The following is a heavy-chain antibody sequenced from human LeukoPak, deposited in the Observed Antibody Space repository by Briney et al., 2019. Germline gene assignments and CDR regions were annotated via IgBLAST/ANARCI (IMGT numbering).Heavy chain of an antibody. D-gene: IGHD1-26*01. Sequence: SVKVSCKASGGTFSSYAISWVRQAPGQGLEWMGGIIPIFGTANYAQKFQGRVTITADESTSTAYMELSSLRSEDTAVYYCARVGLGARDFDYWGQGTLVTVSS. J-gene: IGHJ4*02. CDR2: IIPIFGTA. CDR1: GGTFSSYA. V-gene: IGHV1-69*13. CDR3: ARVGLGARDFDY.